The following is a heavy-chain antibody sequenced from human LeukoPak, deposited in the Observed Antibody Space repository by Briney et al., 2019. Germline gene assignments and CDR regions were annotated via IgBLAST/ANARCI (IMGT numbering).Heavy chain of an antibody. CDR1: GFTFSSYS. V-gene: IGHV3-48*02. CDR3: ARVRGATLSYHYFDY. Sequence: GRSLRLSCAASGFTFSSYSMNWVRQAPGKGLEWVSFIIGSGDLIYYADSVKGRFTISRDNAKNSLYLQMNSLRDEDTAVYYCARVRGATLSYHYFDYWGQGALVTVSS. D-gene: IGHD1-26*01. CDR2: IIGSGDLI. J-gene: IGHJ4*02.